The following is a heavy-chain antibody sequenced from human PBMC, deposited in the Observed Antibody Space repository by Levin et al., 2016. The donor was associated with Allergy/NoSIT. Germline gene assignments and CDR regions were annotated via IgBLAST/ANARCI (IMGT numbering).Heavy chain of an antibody. J-gene: IGHJ4*02. V-gene: IGHV1-69*04. CDR3: ARGMSGDYGDLPNY. D-gene: IGHD4-17*01. CDR1: GGTFSSYA. Sequence: SVKVSCKASGGTFSSYAISWVRQAPGQGLEWMGRIIPILGIANYAQKFQGRVTITADKSTSTAYMELSSLRSEDTAVYYCARGMSGDYGDLPNYWGQGTLVTVSS. CDR2: IIPILGIA.